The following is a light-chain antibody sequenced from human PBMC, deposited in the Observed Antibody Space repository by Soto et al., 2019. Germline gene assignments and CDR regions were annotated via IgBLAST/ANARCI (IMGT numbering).Light chain of an antibody. V-gene: IGKV3-20*01. CDR3: QQYRSSPLT. Sequence: EIILTQSPDTLSLSPGERATLSCRASQTVSSNYLAWCQQRPGQAPRLLIYGASSRATGIPDRFSGSGSGTDCTLTISRLEPEDFAVYYCQQYRSSPLTFGGGTKVDIK. CDR2: GAS. J-gene: IGKJ4*01. CDR1: QTVSSNY.